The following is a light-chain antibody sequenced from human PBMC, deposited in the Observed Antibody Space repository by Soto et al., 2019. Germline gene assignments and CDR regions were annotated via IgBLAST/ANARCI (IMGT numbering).Light chain of an antibody. J-gene: IGKJ1*01. CDR2: KTS. CDR1: QSISIW. CDR3: QHWNDYSWT. V-gene: IGKV1-5*03. Sequence: DIHMTQSPSTLSASVGDRVTITCRASQSISIWLAWYQQKPGKAPNLLIYKTSSLETGVPSRFSGSGSGPDFTLTISSLHPDDFATYSCQHWNDYSWTFGQGTKVEVK.